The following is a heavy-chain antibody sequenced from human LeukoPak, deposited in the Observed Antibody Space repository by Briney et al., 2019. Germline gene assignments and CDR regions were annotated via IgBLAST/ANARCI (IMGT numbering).Heavy chain of an antibody. Sequence: WEPLSLTCAVWCGSFSGYYWSWIRQPPGKGLEWIGEINHSGSTNYNPSLKRRVTISVDTSKHQFSLKLSSVTAADTAVYYCARVNPPLTGYSSPKYLQHWGQGTLVTVSS. CDR3: ARVNPPLTGYSSPKYLQH. D-gene: IGHD6-19*01. V-gene: IGHV4-34*01. CDR1: CGSFSGYY. J-gene: IGHJ1*01. CDR2: INHSGST.